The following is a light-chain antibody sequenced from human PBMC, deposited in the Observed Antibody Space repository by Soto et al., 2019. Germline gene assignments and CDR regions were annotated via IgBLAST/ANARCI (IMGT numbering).Light chain of an antibody. V-gene: IGKV3-20*01. CDR3: QQYGSSLFT. CDR2: GAS. J-gene: IGKJ3*01. CDR1: QSVSSSY. Sequence: EMVLTQSPGTLSLSPGERATLSCRASQSVSSSYLAWYQQKPGQAPRLLIYGASSRATGIPHRFSGSGSGSDFTLTISRLEPEDVAVYFCQQYGSSLFTFGPGANVDIK.